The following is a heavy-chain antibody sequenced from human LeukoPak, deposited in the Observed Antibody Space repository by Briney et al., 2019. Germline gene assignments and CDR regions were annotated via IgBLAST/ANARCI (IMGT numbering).Heavy chain of an antibody. CDR2: ISISSDMT. V-gene: IGHV3-23*01. D-gene: IGHD4/OR15-4a*01. CDR3: ANEEVPNDY. Sequence: PGGSLRLSCEVSGFPFSSHAMGWVRQAPGGGLEWVSGISISSDMTYYADSVQGRFIISRDNSKNTVFLQMDSLRVEDTAVYYWANEEVPNDYWGRGTLVTVSS. J-gene: IGHJ4*02. CDR1: GFPFSSHA.